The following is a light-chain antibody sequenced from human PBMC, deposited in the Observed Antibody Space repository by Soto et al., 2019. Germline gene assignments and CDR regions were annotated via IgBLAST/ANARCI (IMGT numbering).Light chain of an antibody. CDR1: QSVSTN. CDR2: GAS. CDR3: QQYNNWPPLT. J-gene: IGKJ4*01. V-gene: IGKV3-15*01. Sequence: EIVMTHSPATLSVSPGERATLSCMASQSVSTNLAWYQQKPGQAPRLLIYGASTRATGVPARFSGSGSGTEFTLTISSLQSEDFAVYYCQQYNNWPPLTFGGGTKVDIK.